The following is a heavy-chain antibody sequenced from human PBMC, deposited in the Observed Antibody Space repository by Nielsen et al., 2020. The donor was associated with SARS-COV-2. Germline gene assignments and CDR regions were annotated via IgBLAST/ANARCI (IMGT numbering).Heavy chain of an antibody. V-gene: IGHV3-33*06. Sequence: GESLKISCAASGFTFSSYGMHWVRQAPGKGLEWVAVIWYDGSNKYYADSVKGRFTISRDNSKNTLYLQMNSLRAEDTAVYYCAKDFGFGSYGDYFDYWGQGTLVTVSS. J-gene: IGHJ4*02. CDR3: AKDFGFGSYGDYFDY. CDR2: IWYDGSNK. CDR1: GFTFSSYG. D-gene: IGHD5-18*01.